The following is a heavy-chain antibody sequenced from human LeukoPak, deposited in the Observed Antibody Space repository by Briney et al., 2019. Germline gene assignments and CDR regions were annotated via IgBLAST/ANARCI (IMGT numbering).Heavy chain of an antibody. V-gene: IGHV3-33*01. Sequence: PGGSLRLSCAASGFTFSSYGMHWVRLAPGKGLEWVAVIWYDGSNKYYADSVKGRFTISRDNSKNTLYLQMNSLRAEDTAVYYCARDGGCSGGSCYDYWGQGTLVTVSS. CDR3: ARDGGCSGGSCYDY. CDR1: GFTFSSYG. J-gene: IGHJ4*02. D-gene: IGHD2-15*01. CDR2: IWYDGSNK.